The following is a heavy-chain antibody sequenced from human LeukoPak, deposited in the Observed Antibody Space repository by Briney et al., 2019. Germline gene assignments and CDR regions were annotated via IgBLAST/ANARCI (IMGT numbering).Heavy chain of an antibody. Sequence: SETLSLTCTVSGYSISNSYYWGWIRQPPGKGLEWIGSIYHSGNTYYNPSLKSRVTISLDTSKNQFSLKLTSVTAADTAVYYCARAVTTDAFDIWGQGTMVTVSS. V-gene: IGHV4-38-2*02. J-gene: IGHJ3*02. CDR1: GYSISNSYY. D-gene: IGHD4-17*01. CDR3: ARAVTTDAFDI. CDR2: IYHSGNT.